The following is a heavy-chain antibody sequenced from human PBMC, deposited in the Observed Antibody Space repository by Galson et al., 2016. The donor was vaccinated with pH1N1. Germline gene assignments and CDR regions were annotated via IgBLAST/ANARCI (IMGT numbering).Heavy chain of an antibody. CDR3: TRENHHKFDY. CDR1: GFTLGDFY. V-gene: IGHV3-72*01. J-gene: IGHJ4*02. CDR2: ITKRPEGYTT. Sequence: SLRLSCAAPGFTLGDFYMDWVRQAPGKGLEWVGRITKRPEGYTTQDAASVKGRFIISREDSKDLLYLQMNSLKTEDTAVYYCTRENHHKFDYWGQGTLVTVSS.